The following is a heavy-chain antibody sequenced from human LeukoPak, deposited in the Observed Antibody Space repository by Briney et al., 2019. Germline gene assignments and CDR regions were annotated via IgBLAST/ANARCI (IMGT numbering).Heavy chain of an antibody. CDR2: ISYDGSNK. Sequence: GGSLRLSCAASGFTFSSYAMHWVRQAPGKGLEWVAVISYDGSNKYYADPVKGRFTISRDNSKNTLYLQMNSLRAEDTAVYYCARDKKVSRVMVRGVIIMDNWSDPWGQGTLVTVSS. V-gene: IGHV3-30*04. D-gene: IGHD3-10*01. J-gene: IGHJ5*02. CDR3: ARDKKVSRVMVRGVIIMDNWSDP. CDR1: GFTFSSYA.